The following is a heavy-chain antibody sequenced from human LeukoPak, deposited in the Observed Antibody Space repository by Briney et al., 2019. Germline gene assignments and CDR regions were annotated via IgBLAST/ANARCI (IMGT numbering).Heavy chain of an antibody. CDR1: GGTFSSYA. CDR3: ARDLGSGSYSLQPYYYYYMDV. Sequence: GASVKVSCKASGGTFSSYAISWVRQAPGQGLEWMGGIIPIFGTANYAQKFQGRVTITADESTSTAYMELSSLRSEDTAVYYCARDLGSGSYSLQPYYYYYMDVWGKGTTVTISS. J-gene: IGHJ6*03. CDR2: IIPIFGTA. D-gene: IGHD3-10*01. V-gene: IGHV1-69*13.